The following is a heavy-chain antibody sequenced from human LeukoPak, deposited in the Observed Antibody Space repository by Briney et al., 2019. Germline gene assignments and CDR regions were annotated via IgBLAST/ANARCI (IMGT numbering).Heavy chain of an antibody. CDR1: GFTFDDYG. CDR2: VSGRGDNT. CDR3: AKEGKKVGSTYDFDS. V-gene: IGHV3-23*01. D-gene: IGHD1-26*01. Sequence: GGSLRLSCAASGFTFDDYGMSWVRQAPGKGLEWVSGVSGRGDNTYYADSVKGRFTISRDNSKNTLYLQMNSLRAEDTAVYYCAKEGKKVGSTYDFDSWGQGTLVTVSS. J-gene: IGHJ4*02.